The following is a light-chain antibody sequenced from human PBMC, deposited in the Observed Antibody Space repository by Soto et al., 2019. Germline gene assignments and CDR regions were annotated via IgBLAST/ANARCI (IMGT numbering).Light chain of an antibody. CDR2: SAS. V-gene: IGKV1-27*01. Sequence: IQMTQSPSSLSASVGDRVTITCRASQVINKYLAWYQQRPGTVPKLLIYSASTLKSGVPSRFSGSRSGTDFTLTISSLQPEDVATYYCQKYSGVPVTFGQGTRLEIK. CDR1: QVINKY. J-gene: IGKJ5*01. CDR3: QKYSGVPVT.